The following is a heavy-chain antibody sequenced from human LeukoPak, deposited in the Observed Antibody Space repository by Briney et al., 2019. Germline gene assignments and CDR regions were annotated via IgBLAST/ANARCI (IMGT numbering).Heavy chain of an antibody. CDR2: IYYSGST. CDR1: SGSISSSSYY. D-gene: IGHD5-24*01. J-gene: IGHJ4*02. CDR3: ARLEERLGYYFDY. Sequence: SETLSLTCTVSSGSISSSSYYWGWIRQPPGKGLEWIGSIYYSGSTYYNPSLKSRVTISVDTSKNQFSLKLSSVTAADTAVYYCARLEERLGYYFDYWGQGTLVTVSS. V-gene: IGHV4-39*01.